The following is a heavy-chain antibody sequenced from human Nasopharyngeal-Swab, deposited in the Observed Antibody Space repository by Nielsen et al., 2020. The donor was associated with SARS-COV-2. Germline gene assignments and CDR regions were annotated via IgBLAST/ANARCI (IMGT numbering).Heavy chain of an antibody. CDR2: IYHSGST. Sequence: ETLSLTCTVSGYSISSGYYWGWIRQPPGKGLEWIGSIYHSGSTYYNPSLKSRVTISVDTSKNQFSLKLSSVTAADTAVYYCAREGLAAASDYWGQGTLVTVSS. CDR3: AREGLAAASDY. CDR1: GYSISSGYY. D-gene: IGHD6-13*01. J-gene: IGHJ4*02. V-gene: IGHV4-38-2*02.